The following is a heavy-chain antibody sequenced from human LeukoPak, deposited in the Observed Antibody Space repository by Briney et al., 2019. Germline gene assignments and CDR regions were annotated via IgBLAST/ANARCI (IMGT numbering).Heavy chain of an antibody. CDR1: GFTFTSSA. D-gene: IGHD3-22*01. Sequence: SVKVSCKASGFTFTSSAVQWVRQARGQRLEWIGWIVVGSGNTNYAQKFQERVTITRDMSTSTAYMELSSLRSEDTAVYYCAAGRAYYYDSSGYYLLGENWFAPGGQGTLVTVSS. CDR2: IVVGSGNT. V-gene: IGHV1-58*01. J-gene: IGHJ5*02. CDR3: AAGRAYYYDSSGYYLLGENWFAP.